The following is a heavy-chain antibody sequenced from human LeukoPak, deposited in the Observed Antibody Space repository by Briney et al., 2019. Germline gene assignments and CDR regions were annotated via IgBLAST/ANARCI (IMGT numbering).Heavy chain of an antibody. CDR1: GITFSTYG. CDR3: ARDPYSSTWSYGMDV. D-gene: IGHD6-6*01. CDR2: ISYDETHK. V-gene: IGHV3-33*08. J-gene: IGHJ6*02. Sequence: GGSLRLSCAASGITFSTYGFHWVRQAPGKGLEWVAVISYDETHKYYADSVKGRFTISRDNAKNSLFLQMNTLRAEDTAVYYCARDPYSSTWSYGMDVWGQGTTVTVSS.